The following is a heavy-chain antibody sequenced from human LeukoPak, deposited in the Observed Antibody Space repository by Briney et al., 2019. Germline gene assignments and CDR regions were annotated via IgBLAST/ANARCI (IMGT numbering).Heavy chain of an antibody. V-gene: IGHV3-30*18. Sequence: GGSLRLSCAASGFTFSSYGMHWVRQAPGKGLEWVAVISYDGSNKYYADSVKGRFTISRDNSKNTLYLQMNSLRAEDMAVYYCAKDPSGRPHYYFDYWGQGTLVTVSS. D-gene: IGHD1-26*01. CDR2: ISYDGSNK. CDR1: GFTFSSYG. CDR3: AKDPSGRPHYYFDY. J-gene: IGHJ4*02.